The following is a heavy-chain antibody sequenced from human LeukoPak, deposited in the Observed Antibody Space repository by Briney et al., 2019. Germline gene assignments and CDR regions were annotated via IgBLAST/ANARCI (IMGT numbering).Heavy chain of an antibody. CDR1: GYTFTSYA. V-gene: IGHV7-4-1*02. D-gene: IGHD5-18*01. CDR2: INSNTGNP. Sequence: ASVKVSCKASGYTFTSYAMNWVRQAPGQGLEWMGWINSNTGNPTYAQGFTGRFVFSLDTSVSTAYLQISSLKAEDTAVYCCARGGAVDTAMADFDYWGQGTLLTVSS. J-gene: IGHJ4*02. CDR3: ARGGAVDTAMADFDY.